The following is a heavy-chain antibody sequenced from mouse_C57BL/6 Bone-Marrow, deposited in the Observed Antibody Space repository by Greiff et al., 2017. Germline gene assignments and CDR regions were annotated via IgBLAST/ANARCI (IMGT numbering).Heavy chain of an antibody. J-gene: IGHJ1*03. CDR3: ARYSNLPWYFDV. V-gene: IGHV5-16*01. D-gene: IGHD2-5*01. CDR1: GFTFSDYY. CDR2: LNSDGRST. Sequence: EVQGVESEGGLVQPGSSMKLSCTASGFTFSDYYMAWVRQVPETGLEWVANLNSDGRSTYYLASLKSRFIISRDNAKNILYLQMSSLKSEDRATDYCARYSNLPWYFDVWGTGTTVTVSS.